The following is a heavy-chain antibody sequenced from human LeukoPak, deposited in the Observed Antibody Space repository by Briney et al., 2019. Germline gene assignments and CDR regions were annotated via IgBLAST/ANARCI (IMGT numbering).Heavy chain of an antibody. CDR1: GFTFSSYN. V-gene: IGHV3-21*01. CDR2: ITSGSSYI. CDR3: ARDPYSGSYGNYYYYFMDV. Sequence: GGSLRLSCAASGFTFSSYNMNWIRQAPGKGLEWVSSITSGSSYIYYADSVKGRFTISRDNAKNSLYLQMNSLRAEDTAVYYCARDPYSGSYGNYYYYFMDVWGKGTTVTISS. D-gene: IGHD1-26*01. J-gene: IGHJ6*03.